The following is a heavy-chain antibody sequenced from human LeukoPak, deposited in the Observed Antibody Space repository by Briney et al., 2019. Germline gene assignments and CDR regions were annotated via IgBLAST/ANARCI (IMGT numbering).Heavy chain of an antibody. CDR1: GGSFSGYY. Sequence: PSETLSLTCAVYGGSFSGYYWSWIRQPPGKGLEWIGEINHSGSTNYNPSLKSRDTISVDTSKNQFSLKLSSVTAADTAVYYCARGRFDLRFWSGYHTPWFDPWGQGTLVTVSS. V-gene: IGHV4-34*01. J-gene: IGHJ5*02. CDR3: ARGRFDLRFWSGYHTPWFDP. D-gene: IGHD3-3*02. CDR2: INHSGST.